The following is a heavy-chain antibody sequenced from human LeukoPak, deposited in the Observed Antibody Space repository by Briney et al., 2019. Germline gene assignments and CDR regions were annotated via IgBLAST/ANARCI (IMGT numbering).Heavy chain of an antibody. V-gene: IGHV4-39*07. CDR3: ARNRALEYSSSYFDY. D-gene: IGHD6-6*01. CDR1: GGSISSSSYY. J-gene: IGHJ4*02. Sequence: SETLSLTCTVSGGSISSSSYYWGWIRQPPGKGLEWLGSIYYSVSTYYNPSLKSRVTISVATSKTQFSLKLSSVTAAATAVYYCARNRALEYSSSYFDYWGQGTLVTVSS. CDR2: IYYSVST.